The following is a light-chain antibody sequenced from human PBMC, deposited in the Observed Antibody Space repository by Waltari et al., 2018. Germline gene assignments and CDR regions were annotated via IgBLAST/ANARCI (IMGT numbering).Light chain of an antibody. J-gene: IGKJ1*01. Sequence: DIQMTQSPLSLSASVGDRVTVTCRASQSVSTHLNWYQHKPGKAPELLVYSASFLETGVPSRFRAGGSETDFTFTITAVQPEDFATYYCQETYTPPWTFGPGTRLEIK. V-gene: IGKV1-39*01. CDR2: SAS. CDR3: QETYTPPWT. CDR1: QSVSTH.